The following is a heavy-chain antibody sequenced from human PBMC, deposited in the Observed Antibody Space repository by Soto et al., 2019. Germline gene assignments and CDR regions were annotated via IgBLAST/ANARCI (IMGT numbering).Heavy chain of an antibody. CDR1: GGSISSYY. CDR3: GRAPKTPVRGVANGWFDP. CDR2: IYYSGST. Sequence: SETLSLTCTVSGGSISSYYWSWIRQPPGKGLEWIGYIYYSGSTNYNPSLKSRVTISVDTSKNQFSLKLSSVTAADTAVYYCGRAPKTPVRGVANGWFDPWGQGTPVTVSS. D-gene: IGHD3-10*01. V-gene: IGHV4-59*01. J-gene: IGHJ5*02.